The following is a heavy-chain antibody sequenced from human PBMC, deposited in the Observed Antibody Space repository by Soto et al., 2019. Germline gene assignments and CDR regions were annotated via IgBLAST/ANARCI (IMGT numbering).Heavy chain of an antibody. D-gene: IGHD1-26*01. CDR1: GFSFSSFA. Sequence: EVLLLESGGGLVQPGGSLRLSCEASGFSFSSFAMNWVRQAPGKGLEWVSAIGDSGASTYYADSVKGRFTISRDNSRNTLSLQLNSLRAEVTAVYYCAKGVELDVWGNGTTVTVSS. CDR2: IGDSGAST. CDR3: AKGVELDV. J-gene: IGHJ6*04. V-gene: IGHV3-23*01.